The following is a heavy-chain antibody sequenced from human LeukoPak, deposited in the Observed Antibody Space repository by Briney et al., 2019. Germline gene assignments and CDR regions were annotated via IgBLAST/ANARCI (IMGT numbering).Heavy chain of an antibody. J-gene: IGHJ4*02. CDR2: ISYDGSNK. CDR1: GFTFSGYA. CDR3: AKEDRLVTNGDYFDY. D-gene: IGHD2-8*01. Sequence: PGGSLRLSCAASGFTFSGYAMNWVRQAPGKGLEWVAVISYDGSNKYYADSVKGRFTISRDNSKNTLYLQMNSLRAEDTAVYYCAKEDRLVTNGDYFDYWGQGTLVTVSS. V-gene: IGHV3-30*18.